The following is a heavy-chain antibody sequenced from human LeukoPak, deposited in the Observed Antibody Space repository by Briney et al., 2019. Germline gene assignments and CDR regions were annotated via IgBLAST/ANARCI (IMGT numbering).Heavy chain of an antibody. CDR1: GFTFSSYA. CDR3: AKGRIAAARTSDY. D-gene: IGHD6-13*01. V-gene: IGHV3-23*01. CDR2: ISGSGGST. J-gene: IGHJ4*02. Sequence: GGSLRLSCAASGFTFSSYAMSWVRQAPGKVLGWVSAISGSGGSTYYADSVKGRFTISSDNSKNTLYLQMNSLRAEDTAVYYCAKGRIAAARTSDYWGQGTLVTVSS.